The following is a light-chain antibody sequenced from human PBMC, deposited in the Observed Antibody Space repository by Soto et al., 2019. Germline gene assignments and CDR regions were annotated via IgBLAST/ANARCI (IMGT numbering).Light chain of an antibody. CDR1: QSVSSSY. CDR3: QQRSKWPLT. J-gene: IGKJ3*01. V-gene: IGKV3-11*01. CDR2: DAS. Sequence: QCACALPLSPGARATPSCSASQSVSSSYLAWYQQKPGQTPRLLIYDASNRATGIPARFRGSGSGTDFTLTISSLEPEDFAVYYCQQRSKWPLTFGPGTKVD.